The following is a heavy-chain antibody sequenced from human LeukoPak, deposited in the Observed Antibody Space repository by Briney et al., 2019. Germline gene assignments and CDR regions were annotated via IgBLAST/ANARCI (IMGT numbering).Heavy chain of an antibody. J-gene: IGHJ6*04. Sequence: GRSLRLSCAASGFTFSSYGMHWVRQAPGKGLEWVAVIWYDGSNKYYADSVEGRFTISRDNSKNTLYLQMNSLKAEDTAVYYCATAPYSSSWYDYYYGMDVWGKGTTVTVSS. D-gene: IGHD6-13*01. CDR1: GFTFSSYG. V-gene: IGHV3-33*01. CDR2: IWYDGSNK. CDR3: ATAPYSSSWYDYYYGMDV.